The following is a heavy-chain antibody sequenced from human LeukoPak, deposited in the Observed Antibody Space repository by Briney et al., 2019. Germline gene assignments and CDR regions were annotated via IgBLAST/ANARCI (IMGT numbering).Heavy chain of an antibody. J-gene: IGHJ4*02. Sequence: GCLRLSCAASGFTFSSYWMSWVRQAPGKGLEWVANIIQDVRQKYYVDSVKGRFIISRDNAKNSLYLQMNSLRVEDTAVYYCARDRGSNYPDYWGQGNLVTVSS. CDR1: GFTFSSYW. CDR2: IIQDVRQK. D-gene: IGHD3-16*01. V-gene: IGHV3-7*01. CDR3: ARDRGSNYPDY.